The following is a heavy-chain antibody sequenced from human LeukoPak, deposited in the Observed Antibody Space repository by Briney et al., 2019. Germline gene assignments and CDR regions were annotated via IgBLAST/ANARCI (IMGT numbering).Heavy chain of an antibody. V-gene: IGHV1-8*01. J-gene: IGHJ5*02. CDR3: ARMYYYDSSGDNWFDP. CDR2: MNPNSGNT. CDR1: GYTFTSYD. D-gene: IGHD3-22*01. Sequence: ASVKVSCKASGYTFTSYDINWVRQATGQGLEWMGWMNPNSGNTGYAQKFQGRVTMTRNTSISTAYMELSSLTSEDTAMYYCARMYYYDSSGDNWFDPWGQGTLVTVSS.